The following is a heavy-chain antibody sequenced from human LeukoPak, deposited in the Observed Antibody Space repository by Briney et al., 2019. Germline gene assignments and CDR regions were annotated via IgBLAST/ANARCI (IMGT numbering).Heavy chain of an antibody. CDR1: GDSLSSGGYS. V-gene: IGHV4-30-4*07. CDR3: ARGGGYSSSWIHYYYYYMDV. Sequence: SETLSLTCEVSGDSLSSGGYSWSWIRQPPGKGLEWIGYIRYSGSTYYNPSLKSRLTMSVEASKTQFSLRLSSVTAADTAVYYCARGGGYSSSWIHYYYYYMDVWGKGTTVTVSS. CDR2: IRYSGST. D-gene: IGHD6-13*01. J-gene: IGHJ6*03.